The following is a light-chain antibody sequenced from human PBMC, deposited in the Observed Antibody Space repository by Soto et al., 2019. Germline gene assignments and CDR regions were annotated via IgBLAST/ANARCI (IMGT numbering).Light chain of an antibody. CDR2: AAS. CDR1: QGIGSY. V-gene: IGKV1-9*01. Sequence: DIQLTQSPSFLSASVGDRVTITCRASQGIGSYLAWYQQKPGEAPKLLISAASTLQSGVPSRFSGSGSGTAFTLTIGSLQPEDFATYYCQQLDSFPITFGQGTRLEI. J-gene: IGKJ5*01. CDR3: QQLDSFPIT.